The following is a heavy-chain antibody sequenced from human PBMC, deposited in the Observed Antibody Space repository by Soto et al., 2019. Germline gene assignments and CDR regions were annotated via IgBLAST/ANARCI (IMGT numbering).Heavy chain of an antibody. D-gene: IGHD3-22*01. V-gene: IGHV4-59*01. CDR1: GGSISSYY. CDR3: ARDADYYDRSGYYPYNWFDP. J-gene: IGHJ5*02. Sequence: SETLSLTCTVSGGSISSYYWSWIRQPPGKGLEWIGYIYYSGSTNYNPSLKSRVTISVDTSKNQFSLKLSSVTAADTAVYYCARDADYYDRSGYYPYNWFDPWGQGTLVTVSS. CDR2: IYYSGST.